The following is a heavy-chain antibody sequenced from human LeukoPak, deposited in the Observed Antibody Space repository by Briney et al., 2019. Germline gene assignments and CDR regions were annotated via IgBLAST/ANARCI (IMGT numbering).Heavy chain of an antibody. CDR2: IRYDGSDK. V-gene: IGHV3-30*02. CDR3: AKGLYIVGATIDY. CDR1: GFTFSSYG. Sequence: GGSLRLSCAASGFTFSSYGMHWVRQAPGKGLEWVAFIRYDGSDKYYADSVKGRFTISRDNSKNTLYLQMNSLRAEDTAVYYCAKGLYIVGATIDYWGQGTLVTVSS. J-gene: IGHJ4*02. D-gene: IGHD1-26*01.